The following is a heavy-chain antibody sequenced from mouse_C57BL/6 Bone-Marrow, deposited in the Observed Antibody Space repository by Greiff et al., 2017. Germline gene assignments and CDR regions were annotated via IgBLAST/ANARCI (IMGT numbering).Heavy chain of an antibody. CDR2: IDPSDSYA. V-gene: IGHV1-59*01. CDR1: GYTFTSYW. J-gene: IGHJ1*03. CDR3: ARPTVVAPTEYFDV. D-gene: IGHD1-1*01. Sequence: QVQLQQPGAELVRPGTSVKLSCKASGYTFTSYWMHWVKQRPGQGLEWIGVIDPSDSYANYNQKFKGKATLTVDTSSSTAYMQLSSLTSEDSAVYYCARPTVVAPTEYFDVWGTGTTVTVSS.